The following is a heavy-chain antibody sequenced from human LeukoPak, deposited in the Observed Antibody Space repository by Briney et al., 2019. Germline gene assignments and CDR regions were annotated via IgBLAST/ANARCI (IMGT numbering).Heavy chain of an antibody. D-gene: IGHD2-2*01. CDR2: IKQDGSEK. V-gene: IGHV3-7*01. CDR1: GFTFSSYW. CDR3: ARELGYCSSTSCSTDY. Sequence: GGSLRLSCAASGFTFSSYWMSWVRQAPGKGLEWVANIKQDGSEKYYVDSVKGRFTISRDNAKNSLYLQMNSLRAEGTAVYYCARELGYCSSTSCSTDYWGQGTLVTVSS. J-gene: IGHJ4*02.